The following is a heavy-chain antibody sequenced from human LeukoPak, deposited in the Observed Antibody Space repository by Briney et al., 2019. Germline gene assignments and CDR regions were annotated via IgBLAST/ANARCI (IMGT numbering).Heavy chain of an antibody. D-gene: IGHD2-15*01. V-gene: IGHV4-59*01. CDR3: ARLGFCSGSHCLDDY. J-gene: IGHJ4*02. Sequence: SETLSLTRADPGGSIRGYNWSWVRQPPGKGRENVGYIYYSGSTNYNPSLKSRVTISVDTSKNQFSLKMSSVTAADTAVYYCARLGFCSGSHCLDDYWGQGAPVTVSS. CDR2: IYYSGST. CDR1: GGSIRGYN.